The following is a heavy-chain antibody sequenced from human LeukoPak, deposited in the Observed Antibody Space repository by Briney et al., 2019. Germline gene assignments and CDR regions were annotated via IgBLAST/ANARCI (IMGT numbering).Heavy chain of an antibody. Sequence: ASVMVCCKASGYTFPTYYMHWVRQAPGQGLEWVGIINPGAGSTSYAQKFQGRVTVTRDTSTSTVCMELRSLRSEDTAVYYCARVSRDCSSVNCYNDAFDLWGQGTMVTVSS. CDR3: ARVSRDCSSVNCYNDAFDL. D-gene: IGHD2-2*02. CDR2: INPGAGST. J-gene: IGHJ3*01. CDR1: GYTFPTYY. V-gene: IGHV1-46*01.